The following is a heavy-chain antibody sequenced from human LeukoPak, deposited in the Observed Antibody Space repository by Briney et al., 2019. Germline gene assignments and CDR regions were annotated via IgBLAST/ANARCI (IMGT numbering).Heavy chain of an antibody. V-gene: IGHV3-21*01. D-gene: IGHD6-25*01. Sequence: PGGSLRLSCAASGFSFSSYYMNWVRRAPGKGLEWVSSISRSSSLIYYADPLKGRFTISRDNANNSVHLQMYSLRAEDTAVYYCVRGDPRSKRLDPWGQGSMVYVSS. CDR2: ISRSSSLI. CDR1: GFSFSSYY. CDR3: VRGDPRSKRLDP. J-gene: IGHJ5*02.